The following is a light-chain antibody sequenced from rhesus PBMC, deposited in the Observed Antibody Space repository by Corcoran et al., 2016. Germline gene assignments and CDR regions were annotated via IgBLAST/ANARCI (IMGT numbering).Light chain of an antibody. CDR1: QGITND. CDR3: QHDYSTPFT. CDR2: EAS. J-gene: IGKJ3*01. Sequence: DIQMTQSPSSLSASVGDRVTITCRASQGITNDLAWYKQKPGETPKRLIYEASSLQSGIPSRFSGSGSGTDFTLTISSLQPEDFATYYCQHDYSTPFTFGPGTKLDIK. V-gene: IGKV1-25*01.